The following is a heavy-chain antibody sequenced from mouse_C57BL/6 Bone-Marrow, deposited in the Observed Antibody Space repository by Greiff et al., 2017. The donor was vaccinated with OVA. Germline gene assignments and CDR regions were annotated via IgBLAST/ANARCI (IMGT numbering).Heavy chain of an antibody. J-gene: IGHJ2*01. D-gene: IGHD1-1*01. V-gene: IGHV1-39*01. Sequence: EVKLMESGPELVKPGASVKISCKASGYSFTDYNMNWVKQSNGKSLEWIGVINPNYGTTSYNQKFKGKATLTVDQSSSTAYMQLNSLTSEDSAVYYCARGSPYCGSSSGYYFDYWGQGTTLTVSS. CDR3: ARGSPYCGSSSGYYFDY. CDR1: GYSFTDYN. CDR2: INPNYGTT.